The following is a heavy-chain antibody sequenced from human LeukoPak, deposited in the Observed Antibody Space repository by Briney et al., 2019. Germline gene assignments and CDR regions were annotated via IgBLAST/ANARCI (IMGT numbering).Heavy chain of an antibody. CDR1: GFTFSSYG. J-gene: IGHJ4*02. CDR3: VRDDDRPDNGLDY. CDR2: ILSDGSKE. Sequence: PWGSLRLFCSGAGFTFSSYGMHLVRQAPSKGLEWVAVILSDGSKEFYTDSVKGRFTISRDNSKNTLYLQMNSLRAEDTAVYYCVRDDDRPDNGLDYWGQGTLVTVSS. V-gene: IGHV3-30*12. D-gene: IGHD3-22*01.